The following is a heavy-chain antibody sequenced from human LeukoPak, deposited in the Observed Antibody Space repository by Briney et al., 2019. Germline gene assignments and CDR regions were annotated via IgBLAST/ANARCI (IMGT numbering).Heavy chain of an antibody. CDR3: ARGSSTGTLSLWFDP. CDR2: ISYDGNNK. Sequence: GGSLRLSCAASGFTFSSYAMHWVRQAPGKGLEWVAVISYDGNNKYYADSVKGRFTISRDNSKNTLYLQMNSLRAEDTAVYYCARGSSTGTLSLWFDPWGQGTLVTVSS. D-gene: IGHD1-14*01. J-gene: IGHJ5*02. V-gene: IGHV3-30*04. CDR1: GFTFSSYA.